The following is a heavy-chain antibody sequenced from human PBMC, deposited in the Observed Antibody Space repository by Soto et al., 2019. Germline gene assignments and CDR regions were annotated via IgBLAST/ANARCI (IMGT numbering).Heavy chain of an antibody. CDR3: SRARRRISWPTNS. V-gene: IGHV3-30*02. D-gene: IGHD2-8*01. J-gene: IGHJ5*02. Sequence: QVQLVESGGGVVQPGGSLRLSCEVSGFNFSGYGMNWVRQAPGKGLEWVAFSSFDGGNKYHADSVKGRFTISRDNSKNSLSWKMTSRREGDTGFYYCSRARRRISWPTNSWGQGPRFPVSS. CDR2: SSFDGGNK. CDR1: GFNFSGYG.